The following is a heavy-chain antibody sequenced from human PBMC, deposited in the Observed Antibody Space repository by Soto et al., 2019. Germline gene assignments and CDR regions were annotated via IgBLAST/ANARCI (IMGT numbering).Heavy chain of an antibody. CDR1: GFTFTDYA. J-gene: IGHJ4*02. Sequence: EVRLLESGGGLVPPGGSLRLSCAASGFTFTDYAMSWVRQAQGKGLECVSVIGGRGGHTYYADPVKGRFTISRDNSKNTVYLEMNRLTAADPALYFCAQGRSFLITSYVTTFDYCGLGILVIVAS. CDR3: AQGRSFLITSYVTTFDY. CDR2: IGGRGGHT. D-gene: IGHD3-16*01. V-gene: IGHV3-23*01.